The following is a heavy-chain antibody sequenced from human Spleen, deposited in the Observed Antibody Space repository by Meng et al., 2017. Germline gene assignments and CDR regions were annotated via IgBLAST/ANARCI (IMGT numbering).Heavy chain of an antibody. J-gene: IGHJ4*02. CDR2: IIPNSGDT. Sequence: ASVKVSCKPSGYPFTAYYIHWVRQAPGQGLEWMGHIIPNSGDTLYAPKFQGRVSMTGDTSTSTVYMELSSLRSEDTAVYYCARDQTGATLFDYWGQGTLVTVSS. CDR1: GYPFTAYY. V-gene: IGHV1-2*06. D-gene: IGHD7-27*01. CDR3: ARDQTGATLFDY.